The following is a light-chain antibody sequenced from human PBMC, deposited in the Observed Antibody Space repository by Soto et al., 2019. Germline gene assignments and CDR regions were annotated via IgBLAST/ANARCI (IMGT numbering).Light chain of an antibody. V-gene: IGKV3-20*01. J-gene: IGKJ1*01. CDR1: QSISSSY. Sequence: EVVLPQSHCTLSFSPGERATLSFRASQSISSSYFAWYRQKPGQAPRLLVYGVSSRATDVPDRFSGSGYGTDFPLPISRLETEDFAVYYCQQYTASRTFGQGTKVDIK. CDR3: QQYTASRT. CDR2: GVS.